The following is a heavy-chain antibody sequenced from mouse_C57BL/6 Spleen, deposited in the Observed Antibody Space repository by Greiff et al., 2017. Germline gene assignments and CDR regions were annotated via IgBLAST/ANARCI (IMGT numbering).Heavy chain of an antibody. Sequence: EVKVVESGGGLVKPGGSLKLSCAASGFTFSSYAMSWVRQTPEKRLEWVATISDGGSYTYYPDNVKGRFTISRDNAKNNLYLQMSHLKSEDTAMYYCARDYDDGEGWFAYWGQGTLVTVSA. CDR3: ARDYDDGEGWFAY. CDR1: GFTFSSYA. CDR2: ISDGGSYT. D-gene: IGHD2-4*01. V-gene: IGHV5-4*01. J-gene: IGHJ3*01.